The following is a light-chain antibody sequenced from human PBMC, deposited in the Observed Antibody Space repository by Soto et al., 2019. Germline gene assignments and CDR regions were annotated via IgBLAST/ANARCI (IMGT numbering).Light chain of an antibody. Sequence: DIVMTQSPDSLAVSLGERATINCKSSQSVLYSSNNKNYLAWYQQKPGQPPMLLIYWVSTRESGVPARFSGSGSGTDFTLTISSLQAEDVAVYYCQQYYTTPLTFGGGTKVEIK. J-gene: IGKJ4*01. CDR1: QSVLYSSNNKNY. CDR3: QQYYTTPLT. V-gene: IGKV4-1*01. CDR2: WVS.